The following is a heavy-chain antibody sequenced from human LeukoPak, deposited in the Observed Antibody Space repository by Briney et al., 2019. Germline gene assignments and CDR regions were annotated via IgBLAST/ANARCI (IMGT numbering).Heavy chain of an antibody. D-gene: IGHD1-1*01. CDR2: IYTSGST. Sequence: PSQTLSLTCTVSGGSISSGSYYWSWIRQPAGKGLEWIGRIYTSGSTNYNPSLKSRVTISVDTSKTQFSLKLSSVTAADTAVYYCAREIWDDLNWFDPWGQGTLVTVSS. J-gene: IGHJ5*02. V-gene: IGHV4-61*02. CDR3: AREIWDDLNWFDP. CDR1: GGSISSGSYY.